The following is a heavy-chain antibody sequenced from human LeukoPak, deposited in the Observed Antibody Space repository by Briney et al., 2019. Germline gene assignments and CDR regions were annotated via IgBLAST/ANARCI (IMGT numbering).Heavy chain of an antibody. D-gene: IGHD1-1*01. J-gene: IGHJ3*02. CDR2: INGDGDGK. V-gene: IGHV3-7*01. Sequence: PGGSLRLSCAGSGFSFRRFWMTWFRQAPGRGLEWVANINGDGDGKRYADSVKDRFTISRDNARCLVFLQIHSLRDEDTALYYCARDSSPDSATTYYDALDMWGQGTMVTVSS. CDR1: GFSFRRFW. CDR3: ARDSSPDSATTYYDALDM.